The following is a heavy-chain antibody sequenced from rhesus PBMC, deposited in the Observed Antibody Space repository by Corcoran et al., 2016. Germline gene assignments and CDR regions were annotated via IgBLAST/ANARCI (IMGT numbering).Heavy chain of an antibody. CDR2: VGPEDAEA. V-gene: IGHV1-111*02. D-gene: IGHD4-23*01. J-gene: IGHJ4*01. CDR3: ATTYSNLDY. CDR1: GYTFTDSY. Sequence: EVQLVQSGAEVKKPGASVKISCTASGYTFTDSYLHWVRQAPGKGLEWMGCVGPEDAEARHAQKFQDRVTITADTATDTAYMELSSLRSEDTAVYYCATTYSNLDYWGQGVLVTVSS.